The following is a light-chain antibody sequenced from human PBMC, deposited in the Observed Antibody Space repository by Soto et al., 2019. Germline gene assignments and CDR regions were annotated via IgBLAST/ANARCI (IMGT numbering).Light chain of an antibody. V-gene: IGLV2-11*01. Sequence: QSALTQPRSVSGSPGQSVTISCTGTSSDVGGYNYVSWYQQHPGKAPKPMIYDVSKRPSGVPDRFSGSKSGNTASLTISGLQAEDEADYYCCSYAGSYTQVFGGGTKLTVL. CDR1: SSDVGGYNY. CDR2: DVS. CDR3: CSYAGSYTQV. J-gene: IGLJ3*02.